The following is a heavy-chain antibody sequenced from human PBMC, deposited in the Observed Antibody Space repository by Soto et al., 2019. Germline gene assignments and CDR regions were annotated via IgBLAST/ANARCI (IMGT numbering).Heavy chain of an antibody. Sequence: GASVKVCKASGYTFTSYGISWVRQAPGQGLEWMGWISAYNGNTNYAQKLQGRVTMTTDTSTSTAYMELRSLRSDDTAVYYCARVYYCSGGSCYKSYFDYWGQGTLVTVSS. J-gene: IGHJ4*02. D-gene: IGHD2-15*01. CDR3: ARVYYCSGGSCYKSYFDY. V-gene: IGHV1-18*01. CDR2: ISAYNGNT. CDR1: GYTFTSYG.